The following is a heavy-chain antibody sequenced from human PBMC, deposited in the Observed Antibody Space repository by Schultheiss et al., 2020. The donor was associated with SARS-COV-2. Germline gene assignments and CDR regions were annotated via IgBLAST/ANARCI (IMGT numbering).Heavy chain of an antibody. V-gene: IGHV3-30*03. CDR3: ARGAWSVADPLFDY. CDR1: GFTFSDYY. Sequence: GGSLRLSCAASGFTFSDYYMSWIRQAPGKGLEWVAIISSDGSDKYYADSVKGRFTISRDNSNNTLYLQMNSLRAEDTAVYYCARGAWSVADPLFDYWGQGTLVTVSS. CDR2: ISSDGSDK. J-gene: IGHJ4*02. D-gene: IGHD4-23*01.